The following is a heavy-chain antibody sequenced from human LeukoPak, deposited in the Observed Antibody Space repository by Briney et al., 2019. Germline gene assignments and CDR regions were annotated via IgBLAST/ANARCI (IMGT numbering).Heavy chain of an antibody. V-gene: IGHV3-48*01. CDR1: GFAFSGYI. J-gene: IGHJ4*02. CDR2: IGTSGNPI. CDR3: ARDQWLDY. D-gene: IGHD6-19*01. Sequence: GGALRLSCAASGFAFSGYIMNWVRQAPGKGLVWVSFIGTSGNPIYYADAVKGRFTVSRDNAKNSLYLQMNSLGAEDTAVYYCARDQWLDYWGQGTLVTVSS.